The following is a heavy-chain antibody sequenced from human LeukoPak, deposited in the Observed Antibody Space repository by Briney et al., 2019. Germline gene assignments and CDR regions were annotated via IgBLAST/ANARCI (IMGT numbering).Heavy chain of an antibody. J-gene: IGHJ2*01. D-gene: IGHD3-16*01. CDR3: ARARRGALMGGYDWYFDL. CDR1: GYAFTSYD. V-gene: IGHV1-8*01. Sequence: ASVKVSCKASGYAFTSYDINWVRQATGQGLEWMGWMNPNSGNTGYAQKFQGRVTMTRNTSISTAYMELSSLRSEDTAVYYCARARRGALMGGYDWYFDLWGRGTLVTVSS. CDR2: MNPNSGNT.